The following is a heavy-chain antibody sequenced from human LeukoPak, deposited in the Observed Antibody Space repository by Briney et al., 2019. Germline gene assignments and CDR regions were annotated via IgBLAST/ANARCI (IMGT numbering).Heavy chain of an antibody. J-gene: IGHJ4*02. Sequence: GGSLRLSCAASGFTFSSYGMHWVRQAPGKGLEWVAVISYDGSNKYYADSVKGRFTISRDNSKNTLYLQMNSLRAEDTAVYYCAKYALTMVRGVIPTHRDYWGQGTLVTVSS. CDR2: ISYDGSNK. V-gene: IGHV3-30*18. CDR1: GFTFSSYG. CDR3: AKYALTMVRGVIPTHRDY. D-gene: IGHD3-10*01.